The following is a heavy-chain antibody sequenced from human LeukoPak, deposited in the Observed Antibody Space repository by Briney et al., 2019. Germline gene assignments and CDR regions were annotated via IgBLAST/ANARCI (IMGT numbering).Heavy chain of an antibody. D-gene: IGHD1-26*01. V-gene: IGHV4-39*01. Sequence: PSETLSLACTVSGGSIRSSSYYWGWIRQPPGKGLEWIGSIYYSGSTYYIPSLKSRVTISVDTSKNQFSLKLSSVTAADTAVYYCASLRERSYYARGFDYWGQGTLVTVSS. CDR2: IYYSGST. CDR1: GGSIRSSSYY. CDR3: ASLRERSYYARGFDY. J-gene: IGHJ4*02.